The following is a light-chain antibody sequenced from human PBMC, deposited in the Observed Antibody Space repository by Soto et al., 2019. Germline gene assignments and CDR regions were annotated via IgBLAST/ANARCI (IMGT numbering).Light chain of an antibody. Sequence: EIVLTQYPGTLSLSAGERATLSCRASQSVSSNYLAWYQQKPGQAPRLLIYGASTRATGIPDRFSGSGSGTDFTLTISRLEPEDFAVYYCQQYGSSPMYTFGQGAKLEIK. CDR1: QSVSSNY. CDR3: QQYGSSPMYT. CDR2: GAS. J-gene: IGKJ2*01. V-gene: IGKV3-20*01.